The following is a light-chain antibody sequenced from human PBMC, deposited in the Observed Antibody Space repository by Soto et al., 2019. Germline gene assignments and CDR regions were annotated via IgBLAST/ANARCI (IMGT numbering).Light chain of an antibody. Sequence: DLHLTQSPSFLSASVGDRVTITCRASQGISSYLAWYQQKPGKAPKLLIYGASTLQGGVPSRFSGSGSGTEFTLTISSLQHEDFATYYCQQLSSYPITFGQGTRLEIK. V-gene: IGKV1-9*01. CDR2: GAS. J-gene: IGKJ5*01. CDR3: QQLSSYPIT. CDR1: QGISSY.